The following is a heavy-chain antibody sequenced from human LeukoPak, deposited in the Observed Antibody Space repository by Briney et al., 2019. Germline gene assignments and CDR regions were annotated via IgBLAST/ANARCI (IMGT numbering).Heavy chain of an antibody. CDR1: GFTFSSYA. Sequence: GGSLRFSCVASGFTFSSYAMSWVRQAPGKGLKWVSGIRGSGGPTHYAVSVKGRFTISRDNSNNTLYLQMNSLRAEDTVVYYCAKEFFGSGNYFNGVFDYWGQGALVTVSS. CDR2: IRGSGGPT. D-gene: IGHD3-10*01. V-gene: IGHV3-23*01. CDR3: AKEFFGSGNYFNGVFDY. J-gene: IGHJ4*02.